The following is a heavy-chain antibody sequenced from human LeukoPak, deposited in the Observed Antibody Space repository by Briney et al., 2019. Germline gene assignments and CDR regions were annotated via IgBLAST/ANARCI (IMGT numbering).Heavy chain of an antibody. CDR1: GFTFRNYW. CDR3: ARDRSSAYYYGAFDV. J-gene: IGHJ3*01. D-gene: IGHD3-22*01. Sequence: GGSLRLSXAASGFTFRNYWLSWLRQAPGRGLEWVANIKQGGSEKSYVDSVKGRFTISRDNAKNSLYLQMNSLRAENAAVYYCARDRSSAYYYGAFDVWGQGTMVTVSS. CDR2: IKQGGSEK. V-gene: IGHV3-7*01.